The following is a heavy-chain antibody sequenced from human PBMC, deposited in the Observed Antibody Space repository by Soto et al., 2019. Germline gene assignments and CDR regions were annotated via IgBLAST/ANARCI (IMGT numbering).Heavy chain of an antibody. Sequence: PSETLSLTCTVSGGSISSSSYYWGWIRQPPGKGLEWIGSIYYSGSTYYNPSLKSRVTISVDTSKNQFSLKLSSVTAADTAVYYCARGGFAVLWFGELYWFDPWGQGTLVTVSS. J-gene: IGHJ5*02. CDR2: IYYSGST. V-gene: IGHV4-39*01. CDR1: GGSISSSSYY. D-gene: IGHD3-10*01. CDR3: ARGGFAVLWFGELYWFDP.